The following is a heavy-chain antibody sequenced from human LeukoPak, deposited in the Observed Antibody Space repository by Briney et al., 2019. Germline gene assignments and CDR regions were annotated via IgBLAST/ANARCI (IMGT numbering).Heavy chain of an antibody. CDR3: AELGITMIGGV. Sequence: GGSLRLSCAASGFTLSSYGMSWVRQAPGKGLEWVSAISGSGGSTYYADSVKGRFTTSRDNSKNTLYLQMNSLRAEDTAVYYCAELGITMIGGVWGKGTTVTISS. CDR2: ISGSGGST. V-gene: IGHV3-23*01. D-gene: IGHD3-10*02. J-gene: IGHJ6*04. CDR1: GFTLSSYG.